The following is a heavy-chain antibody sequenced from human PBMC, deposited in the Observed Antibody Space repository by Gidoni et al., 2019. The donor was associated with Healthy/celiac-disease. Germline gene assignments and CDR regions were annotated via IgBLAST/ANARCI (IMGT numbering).Heavy chain of an antibody. CDR1: GGTFSSYT. J-gene: IGHJ4*02. V-gene: IGHV1-69*02. Sequence: QVQLVQSVEEVRNPASSRKVTCKASGGTFSSYTISWVRQAPGQRLECMGRIIPILGISTYAQKFQGRVTITADKSTSTAYMELSSLRSDDTAVYYCARGRLDCGGDCEDYWGQGTLVTVSS. CDR3: ARGRLDCGGDCEDY. D-gene: IGHD2-21*02. CDR2: IIPILGIS.